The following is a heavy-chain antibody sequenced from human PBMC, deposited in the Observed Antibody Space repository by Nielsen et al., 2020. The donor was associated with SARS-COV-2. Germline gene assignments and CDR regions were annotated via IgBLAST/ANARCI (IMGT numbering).Heavy chain of an antibody. CDR2: IVVGSRNT. D-gene: IGHD5-18*01. V-gene: IGHV1-58*01. CDR1: GFTLTSSA. CDR3: AADRHTGGDS. Sequence: SVTVSCQASGFTLTSSAVQWVRQARGQRLEWIGWIVVGSRNTNYPQKFQERVTITRDLSTSTAYMELSTLRSEDTAVYCCAADRHTGGDSWGQGTLVTVSS. J-gene: IGHJ4*02.